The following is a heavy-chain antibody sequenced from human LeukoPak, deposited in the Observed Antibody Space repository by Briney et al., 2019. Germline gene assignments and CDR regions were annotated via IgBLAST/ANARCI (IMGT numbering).Heavy chain of an antibody. V-gene: IGHV7-4-1*02. CDR2: INTNTGNP. CDR3: ARGPNKYYDYVWGSYRKTEFDY. Sequence: ASVKVSCKASGYTFTSHAMNWVRQAPGQGLEWMGWINTNTGNPTYAQGFTGRFVFSLDTSVSTAYLQISSLKAEDTAVYYCARGPNKYYDYVWGSYRKTEFDYWGQGTLVTVSS. J-gene: IGHJ4*02. D-gene: IGHD3-16*02. CDR1: GYTFTSHA.